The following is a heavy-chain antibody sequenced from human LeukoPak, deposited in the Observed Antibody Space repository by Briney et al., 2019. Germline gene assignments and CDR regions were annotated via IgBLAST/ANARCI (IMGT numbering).Heavy chain of an antibody. CDR2: IYYSGST. D-gene: IGHD3-22*01. J-gene: IGHJ4*02. V-gene: IGHV4-39*07. CDR1: GGSISSSSYY. CDR3: ARVGISGYYPDHFDY. Sequence: SETLSLTCTVSGGSISSSSYYWGWIRQPPGKGLEWIGRIYYSGSTYYNPSLKRRVTISVDTSKNQFSLKLSSVTAADTAVYYCARVGISGYYPDHFDYWGQGTLVTVSS.